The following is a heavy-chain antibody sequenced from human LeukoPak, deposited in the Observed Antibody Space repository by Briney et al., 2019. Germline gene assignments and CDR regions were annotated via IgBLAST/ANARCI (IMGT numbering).Heavy chain of an antibody. Sequence: GGSLRLSCAASGFTFSSYWMSWVRQAPGKGLEWVANIKQDGSEKYYVDSVKGRFTISRDNAKNSLYLQMNCLRAEDTAVYYCARALAHYDSSGYFDYWGQGTLVTVSS. V-gene: IGHV3-7*01. J-gene: IGHJ4*02. CDR1: GFTFSSYW. D-gene: IGHD3-22*01. CDR2: IKQDGSEK. CDR3: ARALAHYDSSGYFDY.